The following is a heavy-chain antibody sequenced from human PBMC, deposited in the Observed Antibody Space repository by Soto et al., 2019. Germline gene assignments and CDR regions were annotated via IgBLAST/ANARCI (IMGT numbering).Heavy chain of an antibody. J-gene: IGHJ6*03. Sequence: GGSLRLSCAASGFTFTNYAMSWVRQAPGKGLEWVSAISGRGDNTYYADSVRGRFTISRDNSKNTVFLQMNSLRAEDTAVYYCAKGPRKGVAADAGYTYYYYYYMDVWGRGTTVTVSS. CDR1: GFTFTNYA. CDR3: AKGPRKGVAADAGYTYYYYYYMDV. D-gene: IGHD6-13*01. V-gene: IGHV3-23*01. CDR2: ISGRGDNT.